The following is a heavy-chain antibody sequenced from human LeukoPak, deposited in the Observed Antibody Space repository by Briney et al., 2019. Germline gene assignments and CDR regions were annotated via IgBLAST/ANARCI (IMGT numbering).Heavy chain of an antibody. D-gene: IGHD3-9*01. V-gene: IGHV5-51*01. CDR2: IYPGDSDT. J-gene: IGHJ3*01. Sequence: GESLKISCKGSGYRFTSYWIGWVRQMPGKGLEWMGIIYPGDSDTRYSPSFHGQVTMSVDKSINTAYLQWGSLKASDTAVYYCARPLLRYFDTHAFDLWGQGTMVTVSS. CDR1: GYRFTSYW. CDR3: ARPLLRYFDTHAFDL.